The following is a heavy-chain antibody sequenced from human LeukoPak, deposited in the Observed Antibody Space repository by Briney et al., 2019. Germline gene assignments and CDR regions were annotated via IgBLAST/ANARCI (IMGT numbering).Heavy chain of an antibody. J-gene: IGHJ4*02. V-gene: IGHV3-23*01. CDR3: ARDYYGSGSSDY. CDR1: GFTFSSYA. CDR2: ISGSGNST. Sequence: PGGSLRLSCAASGFTFSSYAMNWVRQAPGKGLEWVSTISGSGNSTYYADSVKGRFTISRDNPKNSLYLQMNSLRAEDTAVYYCARDYYGSGSSDYWGQGTLVTVSS. D-gene: IGHD3-10*01.